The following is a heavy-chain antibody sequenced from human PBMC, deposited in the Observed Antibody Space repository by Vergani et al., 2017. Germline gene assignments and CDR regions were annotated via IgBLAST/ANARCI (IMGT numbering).Heavy chain of an antibody. Sequence: VQLVESGGGVVQPGRSLRLSCAASGFTFSSYGMHWVRQAPGKGLEWVAVIWYDGSNKYYADSVKGRFTISRDNSKNTLYLQMNSLRAEDTAVYYCARDPPSGGVDYWGQGTLVTVSS. CDR3: ARDPPSGGVDY. V-gene: IGHV3-33*01. CDR2: IWYDGSNK. D-gene: IGHD1-26*01. CDR1: GFTFSSYG. J-gene: IGHJ4*02.